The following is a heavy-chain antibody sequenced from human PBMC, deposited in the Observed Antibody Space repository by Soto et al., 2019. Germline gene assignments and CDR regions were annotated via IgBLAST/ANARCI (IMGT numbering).Heavy chain of an antibody. CDR1: GFTFSSYA. J-gene: IGHJ4*02. CDR3: ATGWAGTGMNDY. CDR2: ISGSGGST. D-gene: IGHD6-19*01. Sequence: EVQLLESGGGLVQPGGSLRLSCAASGFTFSSYAMSWVRQAPGKGLEWVSAISGSGGSTYYAASVKGRFTIPRDNSKNRLYLQMNSLRAEDTAVYYCATGWAGTGMNDYWGQGTLVTVSS. V-gene: IGHV3-23*01.